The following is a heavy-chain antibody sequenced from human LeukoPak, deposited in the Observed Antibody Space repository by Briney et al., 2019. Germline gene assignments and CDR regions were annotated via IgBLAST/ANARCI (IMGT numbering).Heavy chain of an antibody. CDR2: IRSKANSYAT. J-gene: IGHJ4*02. Sequence: PGGSLRLSCAASGFTFSGSAMHRVRQASGKGLEWVGRIRSKANSYATAYAASVKGRFTISRDDSKNTAYLQMNSLKTEDTAVYYCTSSDSGSYYGDYFDYWGQGTLVTVSS. CDR1: GFTFSGSA. D-gene: IGHD1-26*01. V-gene: IGHV3-73*01. CDR3: TSSDSGSYYGDYFDY.